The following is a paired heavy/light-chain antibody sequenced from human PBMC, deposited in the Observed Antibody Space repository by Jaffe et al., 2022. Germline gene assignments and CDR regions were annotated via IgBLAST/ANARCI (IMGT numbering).Light chain of an antibody. Sequence: DIVMTQSPDSLAVSLGERATINCKSSQSVLYSSNNKNYLAWYQQKPGQPPKLLIYWASTRESGVPDRFSGSGSGTDFTLTISSLQAEDVAVYYCQQYYSTLLTFGGGTKVEIK. J-gene: IGKJ4*01. CDR2: WAS. CDR1: QSVLYSSNNKNY. V-gene: IGKV4-1*01. CDR3: QQYYSTLLT.
Heavy chain of an antibody. CDR2: ITSGGDST. CDR1: GFTFSIYA. CDR3: AKARFSSGWPSWDFGS. D-gene: IGHD6-19*01. J-gene: IGHJ4*02. V-gene: IGHV3-23*01. Sequence: EVQLLESGGGLVQPGGSLRLSCAASGFTFSIYAMSWVRQAPGKGLEWVSGITSGGDSTSYADSVKGRFTISRDNSKNTLYLQMNSLRAEDTAVYYCAKARFSSGWPSWDFGSWGQGTLVTVSS.